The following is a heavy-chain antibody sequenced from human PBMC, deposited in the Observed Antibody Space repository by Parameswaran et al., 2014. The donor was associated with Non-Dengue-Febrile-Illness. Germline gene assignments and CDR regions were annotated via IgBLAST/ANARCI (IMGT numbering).Heavy chain of an antibody. CDR1: GFTFSSYA. D-gene: IGHD3-22*01. CDR3: AKSGTILLPEAFDI. V-gene: IGHV3-23*01. CDR2: ISGSGSST. J-gene: IGHJ3*02. Sequence: LKISCAASGFTFSSYAMTWVRQAPGKGLEWVSGISGSGSSTYYADSVKGRFTISRDNSKNTLYLQMNSLRAEDTAVYYCAKSGTILLPEAFDIWGQGTMVTVSS.